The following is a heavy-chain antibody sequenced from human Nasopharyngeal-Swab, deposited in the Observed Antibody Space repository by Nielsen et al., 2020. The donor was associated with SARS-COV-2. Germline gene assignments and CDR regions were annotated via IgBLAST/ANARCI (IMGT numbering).Heavy chain of an antibody. J-gene: IGHJ3*02. CDR3: AREYQSTYYYDSSGPIYDAFDI. V-gene: IGHV4-59*01. CDR2: IYYSGST. Sequence: SETLSLTCTISGGPISSYYWSWIRQPPGKGLEWIGYIYYSGSTNYNPSLKSRVTISVDTSKNQFSLKLSSVTAADTAVYYCAREYQSTYYYDSSGPIYDAFDIWGQGTMVTVSS. D-gene: IGHD3-22*01. CDR1: GGPISSYY.